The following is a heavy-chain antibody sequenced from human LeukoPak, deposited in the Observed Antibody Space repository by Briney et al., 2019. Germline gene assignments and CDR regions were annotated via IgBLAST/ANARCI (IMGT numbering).Heavy chain of an antibody. CDR1: GFTFSDYY. CDR2: ISSSGIPI. V-gene: IGHV3-11*01. CDR3: ARVLKGPATFDY. J-gene: IGHJ4*02. Sequence: GGSLRLSCAASGFTFSDYYMSWIGQAPGKGLDWVSYISSSGIPIYYADSVNGRFTISRDNAKNSLYLQMNSLRAEDTAVYYCARVLKGPATFDYWGQGTLVTVSS.